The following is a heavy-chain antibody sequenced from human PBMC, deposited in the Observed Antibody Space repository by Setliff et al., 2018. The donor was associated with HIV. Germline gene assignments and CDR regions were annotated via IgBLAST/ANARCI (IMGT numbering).Heavy chain of an antibody. V-gene: IGHV6-1*01. J-gene: IGHJ4*02. D-gene: IGHD6-19*01. CDR2: TYFRSKWYF. CDR3: ARGSYGSVLL. CDR1: GDSVSSNNAA. Sequence: SQTLSLTCAITGDSVSSNNAAWNWIRQSPLRGLEWLGRTYFRSKWYFDYAVSVKSRIIINPDTSKNQFSLHLNSVTPEDTAVYYCARGSYGSVLLWGQGTLVTVSS.